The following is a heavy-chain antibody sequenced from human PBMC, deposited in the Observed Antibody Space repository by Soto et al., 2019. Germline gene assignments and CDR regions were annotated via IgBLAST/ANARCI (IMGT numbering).Heavy chain of an antibody. Sequence: SETLSLTCAVYGGSFSGYYWSWIRQPPGKGLEWIGEINHSGSTNYNPSFQGQVTISADKSISTAYLQWSSLKASDTAMYYCARGDGPYDYIWGSYRLPWFDPLGQGTLVT. CDR2: INHSGST. D-gene: IGHD3-16*02. V-gene: IGHV4-34*01. CDR3: ARGDGPYDYIWGSYRLPWFDP. CDR1: GGSFSGYY. J-gene: IGHJ5*02.